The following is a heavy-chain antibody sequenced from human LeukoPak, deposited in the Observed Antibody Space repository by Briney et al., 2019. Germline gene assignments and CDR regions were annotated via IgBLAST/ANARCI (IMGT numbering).Heavy chain of an antibody. V-gene: IGHV3-21*01. Sequence: GGSLRLSCAASGFTFNYYNMNWVRQAPGKALEWVSSITSSGAYIFYADSVRGRFTISRDNAKNSLYLQMNSPRAEDTAVYYCAREDTPNYYYYMDVWGKGTTVTISS. CDR1: GFTFNYYN. CDR3: AREDTPNYYYYMDV. D-gene: IGHD2-15*01. CDR2: ITSSGAYI. J-gene: IGHJ6*03.